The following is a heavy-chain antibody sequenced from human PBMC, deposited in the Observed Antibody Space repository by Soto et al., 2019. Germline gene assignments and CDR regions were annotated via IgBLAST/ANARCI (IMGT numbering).Heavy chain of an antibody. CDR3: ATLPPRIVVVFTEMPT. CDR1: GGSISNSY. CDR2: MFYSGSST. J-gene: IGHJ4*02. Sequence: LSLTCSVSGGSISNSYWSWIRQPPGKGLEWIGYMFYSGSSTNYNPSLKSRVTISVDTSKNQFSLKLSSVTAADTAVYYCATLPPRIVVVFTEMPTWGQGILVTVSS. D-gene: IGHD2-21*01. V-gene: IGHV4-59*01.